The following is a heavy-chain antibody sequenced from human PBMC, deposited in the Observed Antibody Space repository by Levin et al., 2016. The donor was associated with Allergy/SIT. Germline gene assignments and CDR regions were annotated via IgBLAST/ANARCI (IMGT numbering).Heavy chain of an antibody. Sequence: ASVKVSCKASGYTFTGYYMHWVRQAPGQGLEWMGWINPNSGGTNYAQKFQGRVTMTRDTSISTAYMELSRLRSDDTAVYYCAREWKQWLVGERALYYFDYWGQGTLVTVSS. J-gene: IGHJ4*02. V-gene: IGHV1-2*02. CDR2: INPNSGGT. D-gene: IGHD6-19*01. CDR3: AREWKQWLVGERALYYFDY. CDR1: GYTFTGYY.